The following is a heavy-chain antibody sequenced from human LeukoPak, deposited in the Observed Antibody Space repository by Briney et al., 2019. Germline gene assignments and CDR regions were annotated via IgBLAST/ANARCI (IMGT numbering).Heavy chain of an antibody. V-gene: IGHV4-4*07. J-gene: IGHJ5*02. Sequence: SEALSLTCTVSGGSISSYFWSWIRQPAGKGLEWIGRIHTSGNTNYNPPLKSRVTMTVDTSKNQFSLNLTSLTAAGTAEYYCAREKNQLGFDPWGQGTLVTVSS. CDR1: GGSISSYF. D-gene: IGHD6-13*01. CDR2: IHTSGNT. CDR3: AREKNQLGFDP.